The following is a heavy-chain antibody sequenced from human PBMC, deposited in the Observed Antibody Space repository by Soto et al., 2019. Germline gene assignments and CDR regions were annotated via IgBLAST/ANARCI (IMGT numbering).Heavy chain of an antibody. Sequence: GGSLRLSCAASGFTFSSYGMHWVRQAPGKGLEWVAVIWYDGSNKYYADSVKGRFTISRDNSKNTLYLQMNSLRAEDTAVYYCARDLGTFYYDFWSGYFSPWGQGTLVTVSS. CDR3: ARDLGTFYYDFWSGYFSP. D-gene: IGHD3-3*01. CDR2: IWYDGSNK. CDR1: GFTFSSYG. J-gene: IGHJ5*02. V-gene: IGHV3-33*01.